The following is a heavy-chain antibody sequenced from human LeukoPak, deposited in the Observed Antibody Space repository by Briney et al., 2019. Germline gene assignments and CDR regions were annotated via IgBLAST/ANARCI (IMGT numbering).Heavy chain of an antibody. Sequence: ASVKVSCKASGYTFTSYGISWVRQAPGQGLEWMGWISAYNGNTNYAQKLQGRVTITADESTSTAYMELSSLRSEDTAVYYCARDRGYYYDCSGLFDYWGQGTLVTVSS. J-gene: IGHJ4*02. CDR2: ISAYNGNT. D-gene: IGHD3-22*01. CDR3: ARDRGYYYDCSGLFDY. V-gene: IGHV1-18*01. CDR1: GYTFTSYG.